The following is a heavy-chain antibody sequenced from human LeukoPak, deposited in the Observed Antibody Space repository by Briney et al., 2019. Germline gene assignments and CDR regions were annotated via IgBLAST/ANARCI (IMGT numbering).Heavy chain of an antibody. CDR1: GFSLTTSGVG. CDR2: IYWSDDR. J-gene: IGHJ4*02. CDR3: VHINSWGSYSVFDY. V-gene: IGHV2-5*01. D-gene: IGHD3-16*01. Sequence: SGPTLVKPRQTLTLTCTFSGFSLTTSGVGVGWIRQPPGKALEWLALIYWSDDRHYSPSLKSSLTITKDTSKNQVVLTMTKRDPVDTATYYCVHINSWGSYSVFDYWGQGTLVTVSS.